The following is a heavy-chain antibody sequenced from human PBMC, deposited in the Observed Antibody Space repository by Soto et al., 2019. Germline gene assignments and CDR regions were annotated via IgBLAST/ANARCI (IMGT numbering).Heavy chain of an antibody. CDR3: AKPLFHHNVAWQYDY. CDR1: GFTFSSYG. J-gene: IGHJ4*02. CDR2: ISYDGSNK. V-gene: IGHV3-30*18. D-gene: IGHD3-10*02. Sequence: QVQLVESGGGVVQPGRSLRLSCAASGFTFSSYGMHWVRQAPGKGLEWVAVISYDGSNKYYADSVKGRFTISRDNSKNTLYLQMTSLRAEDTAVYYCAKPLFHHNVAWQYDYWGQGTLVTVSS.